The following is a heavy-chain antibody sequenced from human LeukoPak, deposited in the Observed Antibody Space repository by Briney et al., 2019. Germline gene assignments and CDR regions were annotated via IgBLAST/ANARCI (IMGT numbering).Heavy chain of an antibody. CDR2: IYYSGST. CDR3: ARAVTNTSGRFSLDY. J-gene: IGHJ4*02. V-gene: IGHV4-39*07. CDR1: GGSISSSSYY. Sequence: SETLSLTCTVSGGSISSSSYYWGWIRQPPGKGLEWIGSIYYSGSTYYNPSLKSRVTISVDTSKNQFSLKLSSVTAADTAVYYCARAVTNTSGRFSLDYWGQGTLVTVSS. D-gene: IGHD3-22*01.